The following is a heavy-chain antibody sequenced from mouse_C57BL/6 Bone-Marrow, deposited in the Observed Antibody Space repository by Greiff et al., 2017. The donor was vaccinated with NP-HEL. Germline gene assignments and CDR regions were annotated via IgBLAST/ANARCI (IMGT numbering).Heavy chain of an antibody. D-gene: IGHD1-1*01. CDR3: ARQDGSSPSYWYFDV. J-gene: IGHJ1*03. Sequence: EVKLMESGGGLVQPGGSLKLSCAASGFTFSDYGMAWVRQAPRKGPEWVAFISNLAYSIYYADPVTGRFTISRENAKNTLYLEMSSRRSEDTAMYYCARQDGSSPSYWYFDVWGTGTTVTVSS. CDR2: ISNLAYSI. V-gene: IGHV5-15*01. CDR1: GFTFSDYG.